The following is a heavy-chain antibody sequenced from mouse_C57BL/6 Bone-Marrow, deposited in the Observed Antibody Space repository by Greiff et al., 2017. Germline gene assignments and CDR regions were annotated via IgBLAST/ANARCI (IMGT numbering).Heavy chain of an antibody. Sequence: EVQLVESGGGLVKPGGSLKLSCAASGFTFSSYAMYWVRQTPEKRLEWVATISDGGSYTYYPDNAKNNLYLQMSPLKSEDTAMYYCARDYYGSSWFAYWGQGTLVTVSA. CDR2: ISDGGSYT. CDR1: GFTFSSYA. CDR3: ARDYYGSSWFAY. J-gene: IGHJ3*01. V-gene: IGHV5-4*01. D-gene: IGHD1-1*01.